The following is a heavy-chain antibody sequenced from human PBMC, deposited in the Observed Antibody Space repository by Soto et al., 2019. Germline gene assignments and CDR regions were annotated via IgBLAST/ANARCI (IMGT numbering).Heavy chain of an antibody. Sequence: QVQLQESGPGLVKPSQTLSLTCTVSGGSISSGGYYWSWIRQHPGKGLEWIGYIYYSGSTYYNPSLKSRVTISVDTSKNQFSLKLSSVTAADTAVYYCARRGEDDYGDYRSAFDIWGQGTMVTVSS. V-gene: IGHV4-31*03. D-gene: IGHD4-17*01. CDR1: GGSISSGGYY. CDR2: IYYSGST. J-gene: IGHJ3*02. CDR3: ARRGEDDYGDYRSAFDI.